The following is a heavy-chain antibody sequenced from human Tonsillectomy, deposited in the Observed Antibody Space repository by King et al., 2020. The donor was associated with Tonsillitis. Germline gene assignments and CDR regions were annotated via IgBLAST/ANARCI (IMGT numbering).Heavy chain of an antibody. CDR1: GFTFSSYE. CDR2: ISSSGSTI. CDR3: ARFSQDIPF. V-gene: IGHV3-48*03. D-gene: IGHD2-15*01. J-gene: IGHJ4*02. Sequence: DVQLVESGGGLVQPGGSLRLSCAASGFTFSSYEMNWVRQAPGKGLEGVSYISSSGSTIYYADSVKGRFTISRDNAKNSLYLQMNSLRAEDTAVYYCARFSQDIPFWGQGTLVTVSS.